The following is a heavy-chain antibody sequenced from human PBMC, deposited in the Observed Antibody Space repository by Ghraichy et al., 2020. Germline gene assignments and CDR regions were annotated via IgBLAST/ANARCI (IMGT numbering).Heavy chain of an antibody. CDR1: GFTFSTYA. D-gene: IGHD1-26*01. CDR3: AKTLYGGATV. CDR2: ISGNGYAT. J-gene: IGHJ4*02. Sequence: GESLNISCAASGFTFSTYAISWVRQAPGKGLEWVSGISGNGYATHYSDSVKGRFTISRDNSKNTLYVQMSSLRAEDTAVYYCAKTLYGGATVWGQGTLVTVSS. V-gene: IGHV3-23*01.